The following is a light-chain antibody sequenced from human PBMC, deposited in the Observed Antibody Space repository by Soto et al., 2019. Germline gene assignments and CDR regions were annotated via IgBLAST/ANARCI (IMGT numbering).Light chain of an antibody. CDR1: QSVSGRF. J-gene: IGKJ1*01. CDR3: QHHDSSPTWT. CDR2: GAS. Sequence: EIVLTQSPGTLSLSPGERATLSCRASQSVSGRFLTWYQQKGGQAPRLLIYGASTRATGIPDRFSGSGSRTDFTLTISRLEPEDFAVYYCQHHDSSPTWTFGQGTKVEIK. V-gene: IGKV3-20*01.